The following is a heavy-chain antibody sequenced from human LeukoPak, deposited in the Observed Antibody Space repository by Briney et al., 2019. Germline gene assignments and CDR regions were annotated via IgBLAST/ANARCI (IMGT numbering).Heavy chain of an antibody. CDR3: ARRTTSVAFDI. V-gene: IGHV1-69*06. CDR1: GGSFSSYG. Sequence: ASVKVSCKASGGSFSSYGISWVRRAPGQGLEWVGRIIPIFGTANYAQKFQDRVNITADKSTSIVYMELSSLRSEDTAVYYCARRTTSVAFDIWGQGTLVNVSS. J-gene: IGHJ4*02. CDR2: IIPIFGTA. D-gene: IGHD2-2*01.